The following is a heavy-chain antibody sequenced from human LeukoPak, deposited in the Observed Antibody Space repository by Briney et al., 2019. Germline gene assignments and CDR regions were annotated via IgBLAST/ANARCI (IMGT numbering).Heavy chain of an antibody. V-gene: IGHV5-51*01. Sequence: GESLKISCQACGYTFSNYWIGWVRQKPGKGLEWMGIIHPGDSDTRYSPSFQGQVTISADKSTSSAYVQWNTLQASDTAIYYCVRRAWTGGFFDFWSQGTLVTISS. D-gene: IGHD3/OR15-3a*01. CDR2: IHPGDSDT. CDR3: VRRAWTGGFFDF. J-gene: IGHJ4*02. CDR1: GYTFSNYW.